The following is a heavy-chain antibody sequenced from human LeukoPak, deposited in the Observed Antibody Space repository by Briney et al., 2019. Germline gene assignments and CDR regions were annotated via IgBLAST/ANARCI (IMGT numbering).Heavy chain of an antibody. J-gene: IGHJ4*02. CDR1: GFTFGDYT. D-gene: IGHD3-10*01. Sequence: GVSLRLSCTGSGFTFGDYTMSWFRQAPGKGPEWVSSIRKKASGGTIMYAASVEGRFTISRDDSRSIAYLQMNSLRTEDTAIYCCSRGFTYGPDYWGQGTLVTVSS. CDR2: IRKKASGGTI. CDR3: SRGFTYGPDY. V-gene: IGHV3-49*03.